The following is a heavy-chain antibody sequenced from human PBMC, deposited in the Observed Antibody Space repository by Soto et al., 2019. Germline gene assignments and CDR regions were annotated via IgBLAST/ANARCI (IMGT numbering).Heavy chain of an antibody. J-gene: IGHJ4*02. CDR1: GFSLSTSGMC. Sequence: PTQTLTLTCTFSGFSLSTSGMCVSWIRQPPGKALEWLARIDWDDDKYYSTSLKTRLTISKDTSKNQVVLTMTNMDPVDTATYYCARIRLEDPMRMYYFDYWGPGTLVTVSS. D-gene: IGHD1-1*01. CDR2: IDWDDDK. CDR3: ARIRLEDPMRMYYFDY. V-gene: IGHV2-70*11.